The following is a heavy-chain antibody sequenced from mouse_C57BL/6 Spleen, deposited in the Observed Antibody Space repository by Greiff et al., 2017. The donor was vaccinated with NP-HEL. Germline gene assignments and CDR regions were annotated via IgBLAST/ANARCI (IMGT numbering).Heavy chain of an antibody. D-gene: IGHD2-3*01. Sequence: VQLQQSDAELVKPGASVKISCKVSGYTFTDHTVHWMKQRPEQGLEWIGYIYPRDGSTKYNEKFKGKATLTADKSSSTAYMQLNSLTSEDSAVYFCARDDGYYLAWFAYWGQGTLVTVSA. CDR3: ARDDGYYLAWFAY. CDR2: IYPRDGST. V-gene: IGHV1-78*01. J-gene: IGHJ3*01. CDR1: GYTFTDHT.